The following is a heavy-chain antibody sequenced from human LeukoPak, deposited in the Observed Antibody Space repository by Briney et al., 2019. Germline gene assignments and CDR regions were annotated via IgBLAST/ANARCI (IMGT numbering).Heavy chain of an antibody. V-gene: IGHV3-30-3*01. CDR2: ISYDGSNK. CDR1: GFTFSSYA. Sequence: GGSLRLSCAASGFTFSSYAMHWVRQAPGKGLEWVAVISYDGSNKYYADSVKGRFTISRDNARYSLSLQMNNLRADDTAVYYCANHLACGSTTCPSFDDWGQGTLVTVSS. CDR3: ANHLACGSTTCPSFDD. D-gene: IGHD2-2*01. J-gene: IGHJ4*02.